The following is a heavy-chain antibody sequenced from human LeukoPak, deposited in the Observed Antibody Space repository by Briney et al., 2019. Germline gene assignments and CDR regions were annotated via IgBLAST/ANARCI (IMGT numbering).Heavy chain of an antibody. CDR3: ARDKDSQFDP. CDR2: IYHSGST. J-gene: IGHJ5*02. CDR1: GYSISSGYY. D-gene: IGHD2-15*01. Sequence: SETLSLTCTVSGYSISSGYYWGWIRQPPGKGLEWIGSIYHSGSTYYNPSLKSRVTISVDTSKNQFSLKLSSVTAADTAVYYCARDKDSQFDPWGQGTLVTVSS. V-gene: IGHV4-38-2*02.